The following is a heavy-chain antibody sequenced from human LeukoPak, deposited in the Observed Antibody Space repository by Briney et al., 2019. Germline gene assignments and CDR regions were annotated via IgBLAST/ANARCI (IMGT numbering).Heavy chain of an antibody. V-gene: IGHV4-59*01. CDR1: GGSISSYS. J-gene: IGHJ4*02. Sequence: KPSETLSLTCTVSGGSISSYSWNWIRQPPGKGLEWIGYIYYTGNTNYNPSLKSRVTISVVTSKNQFSLKLSSVTAADTAVYYCARGTDYSKALDYWGQGTLVTVSS. CDR3: ARGTDYSKALDY. D-gene: IGHD4-11*01. CDR2: IYYTGNT.